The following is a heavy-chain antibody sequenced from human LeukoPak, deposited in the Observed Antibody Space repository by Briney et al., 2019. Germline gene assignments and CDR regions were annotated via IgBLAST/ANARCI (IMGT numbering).Heavy chain of an antibody. CDR1: GYTLSSNW. D-gene: IGHD4/OR15-4a*01. Sequence: PGGSLRLSCAASGYTLSSNWMRWVRQAPAKGLEWVASINSDGRETYYVDAVKGRFTVSRDNAKNTVYLQMNSLRVEDTAIYYCQRGLSAANDYWGQGTLVTVSS. CDR2: INSDGRET. V-gene: IGHV3-7*01. J-gene: IGHJ4*02. CDR3: QRGLSAANDY.